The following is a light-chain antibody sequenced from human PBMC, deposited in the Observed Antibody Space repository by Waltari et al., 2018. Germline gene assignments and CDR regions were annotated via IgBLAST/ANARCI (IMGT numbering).Light chain of an antibody. V-gene: IGLV3-25*03. CDR3: QSADSSGTYWV. CDR2: KDS. J-gene: IGLJ3*02. Sequence: SYELTQPPSVAVSPGPWARISRSGDEFPKQYAYWYQRRPGQAPVLVVYKDSERPSGVPGRFSGSSSETTVTWTISGVQAEDERDDCCQSADSSGTYWVFGGGTKLTVL. CDR1: EFPKQY.